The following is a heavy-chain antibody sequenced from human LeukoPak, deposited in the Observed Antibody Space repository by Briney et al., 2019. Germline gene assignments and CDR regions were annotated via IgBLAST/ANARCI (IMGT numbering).Heavy chain of an antibody. CDR2: IYYSGST. CDR3: ARLPDIVVVPAAITDAFDI. Sequence: SETLSLTCTVSGGSISSSSYYWGWIRQPPGKGLEWIGSIYYSGSTYYNPSLKSRVTISVDTSKNQFSLKLSSVTAADTAVYYCARLPDIVVVPAAITDAFDIWGQGTMVTVSS. J-gene: IGHJ3*02. D-gene: IGHD2-2*01. V-gene: IGHV4-39*01. CDR1: GGSISSSSYY.